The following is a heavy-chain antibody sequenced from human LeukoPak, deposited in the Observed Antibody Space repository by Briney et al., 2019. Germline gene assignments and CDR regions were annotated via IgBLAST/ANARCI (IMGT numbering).Heavy chain of an antibody. D-gene: IGHD2-15*01. CDR1: GDSISSDSYY. Sequence: SETLSLTCSVSGDSISSDSYYWSWIRQPPGKGLEWVGYVYYTGTTNFNPTLKSRVTISIDTSKIQFSLKLTSVTAADTAVYYCARIVEASDAFDIWGQGTIVTVSS. V-gene: IGHV4-61*01. J-gene: IGHJ3*02. CDR3: ARIVEASDAFDI. CDR2: VYYTGTT.